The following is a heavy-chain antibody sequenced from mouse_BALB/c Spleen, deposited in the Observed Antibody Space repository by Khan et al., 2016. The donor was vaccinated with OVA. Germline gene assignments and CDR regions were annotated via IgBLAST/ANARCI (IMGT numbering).Heavy chain of an antibody. CDR3: AREWAAWFPY. CDR1: GYTFTDYY. V-gene: IGHV1-77*01. CDR2: IYPGSDNT. J-gene: IGHJ3*01. Sequence: QVRLQQSGAQLARPGASVKLSCKASGYTFTDYYLNWMRQRTGQGLEWIGEIYPGSDNTYYNENFKGRATLTVDKSSNTAYMEFSSLTSEDSAVYFCAREWAAWFPYWGQGTLVTVSA.